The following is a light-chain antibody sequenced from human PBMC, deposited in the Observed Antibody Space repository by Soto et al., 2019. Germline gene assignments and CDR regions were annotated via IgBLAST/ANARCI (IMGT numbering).Light chain of an antibody. Sequence: QSVLTQPPSVSGAPGQRVTISCTGSSSNIGAGYDVHWYLQLPGTAPKLLVYGSSNRPSGVPDRFSGSESGTSASLAITGLQAEDEADYYCQSYDSSLSGWVFGGGTKLTVL. J-gene: IGLJ3*02. CDR3: QSYDSSLSGWV. CDR1: SSNIGAGYD. CDR2: GSS. V-gene: IGLV1-40*01.